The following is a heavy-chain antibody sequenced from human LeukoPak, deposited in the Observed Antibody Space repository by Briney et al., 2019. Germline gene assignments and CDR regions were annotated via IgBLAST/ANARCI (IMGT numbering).Heavy chain of an antibody. J-gene: IGHJ5*02. V-gene: IGHV3-74*01. CDR3: ARENPIVKRSSRTNNWFDP. CDR1: GYTFSSYW. D-gene: IGHD1-26*01. CDR2: IISDASST. Sequence: PGGSLRLSCAASGYTFSSYWMHWVRHAPGKGLFWVSRIISDASSTLYADSVKGRFTISRDSSKNTLYLQMNSLRAEDTAVYYCARENPIVKRSSRTNNWFDPWGQGTLVTVSS.